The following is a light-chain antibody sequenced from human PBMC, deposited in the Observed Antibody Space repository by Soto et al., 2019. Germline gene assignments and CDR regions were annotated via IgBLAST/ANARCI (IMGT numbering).Light chain of an antibody. CDR3: CSHAGSDTWV. J-gene: IGLJ3*02. CDR1: SSDAGRYNL. V-gene: IGLV2-23*01. CDR2: EAT. Sequence: QSALTQPASVSGSPGQSITISCTGISSDAGRYNLVSWYQQYPGEVPKLLIYEATKRPSGVSDRFSGSKSGNTASLTISGLQAEDEADYYCCSHAGSDTWVFGGGTKLTVL.